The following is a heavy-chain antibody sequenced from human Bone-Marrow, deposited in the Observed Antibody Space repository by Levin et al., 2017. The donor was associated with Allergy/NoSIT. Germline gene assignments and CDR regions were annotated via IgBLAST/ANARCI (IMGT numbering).Heavy chain of an antibody. J-gene: IGHJ4*02. CDR2: ISYDGSNK. CDR1: AFTFSTYA. CDR3: ARDYCLGGSCSPNL. D-gene: IGHD2-15*01. Sequence: GESLKISCAASAFTFSTYAMQWVRQAPGMGLEWVAVISYDGSNKYYADSVKGRFTISRDNSKNTVYLQMNSLRADDTAVYYCARDYCLGGSCSPNLWGQGTLVTVSS. V-gene: IGHV3-30-3*01.